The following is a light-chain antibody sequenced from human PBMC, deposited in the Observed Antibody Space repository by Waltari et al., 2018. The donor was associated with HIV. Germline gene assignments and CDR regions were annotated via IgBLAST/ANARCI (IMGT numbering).Light chain of an antibody. J-gene: IGKJ2*01. V-gene: IGKV1-5*03. CDR1: QSNNSW. Sequence: DIEMTQSPSTLSASVRDRVNINCRASQSNNSWLAWYQQKPGKAPKLLIFKASSLESGVPSRFSGSGSGTEFTLTISSLQPDDFATYYCQQYKGYPYTFGQGTKLDIK. CDR2: KAS. CDR3: QQYKGYPYT.